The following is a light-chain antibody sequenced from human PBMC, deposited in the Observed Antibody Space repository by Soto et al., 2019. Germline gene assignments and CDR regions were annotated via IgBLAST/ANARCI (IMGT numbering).Light chain of an antibody. CDR1: QGISSY. CDR3: QQLNRYPLT. J-gene: IGKJ4*01. V-gene: IGKV1-9*01. Sequence: DIQLTQSPSFLSASVGDRVTITCRASQGISSYLAWYQQKPGKAPKLLIYAASILQSGVPSRFSGSGSGTEFTLTISSLQPEDSATHYWQQLNRYPLTFGGGTKVEIK. CDR2: AAS.